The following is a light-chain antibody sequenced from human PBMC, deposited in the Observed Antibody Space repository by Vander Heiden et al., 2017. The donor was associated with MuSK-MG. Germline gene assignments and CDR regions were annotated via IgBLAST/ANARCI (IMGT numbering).Light chain of an antibody. CDR2: LGS. CDR3: RQALQTPRT. CDR1: QSLLHSNGYNY. J-gene: IGKJ1*01. V-gene: IGKV2-28*01. Sequence: DLVMTQSPLSLPVTPGEPASISCRSSQSLLHSNGYNYLDWYLQKPGQSPQLRIYLGSNRASGVPDRVSGSGSGTDFTLKISRVEAEDVGVYYCRQALQTPRTCGQGTKVEIK.